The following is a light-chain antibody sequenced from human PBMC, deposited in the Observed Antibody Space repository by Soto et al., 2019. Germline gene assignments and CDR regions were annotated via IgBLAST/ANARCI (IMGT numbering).Light chain of an antibody. J-gene: IGKJ4*01. CDR2: GAS. V-gene: IGKV3-20*01. CDR3: QQYGSSPLLT. CDR1: QSVSSSS. Sequence: EIVLTQSPGTLCLPPGYRATLSCMAIQSVSSSSLAWYQQKPGQAPRLLIYGASSRATGIPDRFSGSGSGTDFTLTISRLEPEDFAVYYCQQYGSSPLLTFGGGTKVDI.